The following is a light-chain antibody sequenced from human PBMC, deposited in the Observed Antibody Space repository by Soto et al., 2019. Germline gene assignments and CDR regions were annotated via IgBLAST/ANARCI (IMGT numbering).Light chain of an antibody. CDR1: QGISSH. Sequence: AIRMTQSPSSFSASTGDRVTITCRSSQGISSHLACYQVKPGEAPRLLLYTASYLESAVPSRFSGSGSGTEFTLTISSLHSEYCAVYYCQHYFSYPLTFGGGTKVEIK. V-gene: IGKV1-8*01. CDR3: QHYFSYPLT. CDR2: TAS. J-gene: IGKJ4*01.